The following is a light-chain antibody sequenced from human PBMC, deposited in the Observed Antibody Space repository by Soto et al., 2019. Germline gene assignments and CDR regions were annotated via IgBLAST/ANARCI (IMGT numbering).Light chain of an antibody. CDR1: QGVGST. V-gene: IGKV3-15*01. CDR3: QHYHSWPLT. CDR2: DAY. Sequence: EIVMTQSPATLSVSPGERATLSCRASQGVGSTLAWYQQKPGQTPRLLIYDAYIMATGVPARFSGSGSGTDFTLTITSLQSEDFAVYYCQHYHSWPLTFGGGTKLEIK. J-gene: IGKJ4*01.